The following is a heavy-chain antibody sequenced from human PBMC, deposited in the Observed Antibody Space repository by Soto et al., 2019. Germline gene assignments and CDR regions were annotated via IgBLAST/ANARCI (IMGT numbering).Heavy chain of an antibody. CDR2: IKIKTDGGTT. CDR1: GFPFSSAW. V-gene: IGHV3-15*01. J-gene: IGHJ4*02. D-gene: IGHD3-10*01. CDR3: TTDLSPPLQISVGEYNY. Sequence: GGSLRLSCAASGFPFSSAWMSWVRQSPGKGLEWVGRIKIKTDGGTTDYAAPVKGRFTISRDDSKNTLYLQMNSLKTADTAVYYSTTDLSPPLQISVGEYNYWGQGTLVAVSS.